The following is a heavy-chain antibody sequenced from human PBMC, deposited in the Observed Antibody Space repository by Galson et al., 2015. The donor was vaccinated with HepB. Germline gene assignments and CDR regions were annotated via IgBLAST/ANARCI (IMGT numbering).Heavy chain of an antibody. D-gene: IGHD6-13*01. CDR2: VSYDGGNK. CDR1: GFTFITYA. J-gene: IGHJ4*02. Sequence: SLRLSCAASGFTFITYAMHWVRQAPGKGLEWVAFVSYDGGNKYHADSVKGRFTISRDNSKNTLYLQLNSLRAEDTAVYYCARTEQLGGPFDYWGQGTLVTVSS. V-gene: IGHV3-30-3*01. CDR3: ARTEQLGGPFDY.